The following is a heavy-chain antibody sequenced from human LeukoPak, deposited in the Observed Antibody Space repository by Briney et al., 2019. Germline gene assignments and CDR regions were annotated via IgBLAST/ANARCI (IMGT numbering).Heavy chain of an antibody. CDR3: ARELGFLEWLLQDYYYMDV. CDR2: IYTSGST. D-gene: IGHD3-3*01. V-gene: IGHV4-4*07. Sequence: SETLSLTCTVSGGSISSYYWSWIRQPAGKGLEWIGRIYTSGSTNYNPSLKSRVTMSVDTSKNQFSLKLSSVTAAGTAVYYCARELGFLEWLLQDYYYMDVWGKGTTITVTS. J-gene: IGHJ6*03. CDR1: GGSISSYY.